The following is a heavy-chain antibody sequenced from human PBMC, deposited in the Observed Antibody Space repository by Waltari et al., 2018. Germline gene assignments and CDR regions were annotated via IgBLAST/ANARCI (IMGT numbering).Heavy chain of an antibody. J-gene: IGHJ4*02. V-gene: IGHV4-4*09. Sequence: QVQLQESGPGLVKPSETLSLTCTVSGGSISSYYWSWIRQPPGKGLEWIGYIYTSGSTNYNPSLKSRVTISVDTSKNQFSLKLSSVTAADTAVYYCARASYRYGDYVFDYWGQGTLVTVT. CDR3: ARASYRYGDYVFDY. D-gene: IGHD4-17*01. CDR1: GGSISSYY. CDR2: IYTSGST.